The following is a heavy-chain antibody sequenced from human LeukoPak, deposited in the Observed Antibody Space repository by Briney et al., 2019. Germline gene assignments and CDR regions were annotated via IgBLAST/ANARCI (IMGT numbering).Heavy chain of an antibody. V-gene: IGHV3-30*02. J-gene: IGHJ4*02. CDR3: VKDQGECPGSRCYLRFLEY. CDR1: GFNFSIYG. D-gene: IGHD3-3*01. CDR2: VRYDQSAT. Sequence: GGSLRLSCAASGFNFSIYGMQWVRQAPGKGLEWVTLVRYDQSATVYADSVQGRFAISRDNSKNTVYLQMNSLRVEDTALYFCVKDQGECPGSRCYLRFLEYWGQGTLVIVSS.